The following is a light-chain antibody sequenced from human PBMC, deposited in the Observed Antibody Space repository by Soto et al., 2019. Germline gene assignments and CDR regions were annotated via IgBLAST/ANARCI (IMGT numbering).Light chain of an antibody. J-gene: IGLJ1*01. CDR1: SSDVGAYNY. CDR3: SSYTSSTTPYV. CDR2: EVS. V-gene: IGLV2-14*01. Sequence: QSALTQPPSASGSPGQSVTISCTGTSSDVGAYNYVSWYQQHPGKAPKLMIYEVSKRPSGVSNRFSGSKSGNTASLTISGLQAEGEADYHCSSYTSSTTPYVFGTGTKVTV.